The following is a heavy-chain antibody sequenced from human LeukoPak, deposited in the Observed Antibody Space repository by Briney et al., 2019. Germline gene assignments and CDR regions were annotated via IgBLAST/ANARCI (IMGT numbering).Heavy chain of an antibody. D-gene: IGHD3-10*01. CDR2: IRSKAYGGTT. V-gene: IGHV3-49*04. J-gene: IGHJ5*02. CDR1: GFTLSDYA. CDR3: TRVLCYYGSGSYYNCGFDP. Sequence: GGSLRLSCTASGFTLSDYAMSWVRQAPGKGLEWVGFIRSKAYGGTTEYAASVKGRFTISRDDSKSIAYLQMNSLKTEDTAVYYCTRVLCYYGSGSYYNCGFDPWGQGTLVTVSS.